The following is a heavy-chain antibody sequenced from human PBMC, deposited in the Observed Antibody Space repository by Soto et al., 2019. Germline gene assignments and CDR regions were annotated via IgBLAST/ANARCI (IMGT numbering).Heavy chain of an antibody. CDR1: GASIARSNYY. J-gene: IGHJ4*02. D-gene: IGHD3-22*01. CDR3: ARHFVAVVIKGWGY. CDR2: TYYNGNA. Sequence: SETLSLTCTVSGASIARSNYYWDWIRQPPGKGLEWIGTTYYNGNAYYNPSLKSRVTMSVDTSKNQFSLKLISVTAADTAVYYCARHFVAVVIKGWGYWGQGTLVTVS. V-gene: IGHV4-39*01.